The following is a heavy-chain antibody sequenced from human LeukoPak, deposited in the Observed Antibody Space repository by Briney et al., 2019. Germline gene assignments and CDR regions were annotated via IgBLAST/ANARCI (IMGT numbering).Heavy chain of an antibody. CDR2: INLNSGGT. J-gene: IGHJ5*02. V-gene: IGHV1-2*04. CDR3: ARSRWLQENWFDP. CDR1: GYTFTGYY. Sequence: ASVKVSCKASGYTFTGYYMHWVRPAPGQGLEWVGWINLNSGGTNYAQKFQGWVTMTRDTSISTAYMELSRLRSDDTAVYYCARSRWLQENWFDPWGQGTLVTVSS. D-gene: IGHD5-24*01.